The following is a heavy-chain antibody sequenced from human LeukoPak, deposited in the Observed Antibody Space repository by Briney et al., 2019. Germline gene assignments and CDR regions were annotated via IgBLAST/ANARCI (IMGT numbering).Heavy chain of an antibody. Sequence: GRSLRLSCAASGFTFSNSWMHWVCQAPEKGLEWVADIKRDGSEKCYVDSVKGRLTISRDNAKNSLYLEVNSLRAEDMTVYYCVRGVGSSTSCYVRAFDIWGQGTMVTVSS. CDR2: IKRDGSEK. J-gene: IGHJ3*02. CDR1: GFTFSNSW. CDR3: VRGVGSSTSCYVRAFDI. D-gene: IGHD2-2*01. V-gene: IGHV3-52*01.